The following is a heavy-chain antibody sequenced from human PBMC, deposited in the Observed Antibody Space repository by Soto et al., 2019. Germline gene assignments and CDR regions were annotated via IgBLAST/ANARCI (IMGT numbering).Heavy chain of an antibody. CDR3: AGDDWGPAHI. Sequence: PGGSLRLSCRASGFTFNTYWMSWVRQAPGKGLEWVANIKEDGSEIHYVDSVKGRFTISRDNAKNCLYLQMSSLRAEDTGVYYRAGDDWGPAHIRGKGTPVTVSS. J-gene: IGHJ4*02. V-gene: IGHV3-7*04. CDR2: IKEDGSEI. D-gene: IGHD2-21*01. CDR1: GFTFNTYW.